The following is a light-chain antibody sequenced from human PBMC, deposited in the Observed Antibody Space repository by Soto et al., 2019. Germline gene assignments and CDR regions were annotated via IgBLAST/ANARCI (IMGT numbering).Light chain of an antibody. Sequence: DIQLTQSPSFLSASVGDTVTITCRASQGMSTYLAWYQQKPGKVPKLLIRSASTLQSGVPPRFSGGGSGTEFTLTIRHPSPCGFGIYYCQQLNGYQLAFGGGTNVEIK. J-gene: IGKJ4*01. CDR1: QGMSTY. V-gene: IGKV1-9*01. CDR2: SAS. CDR3: QQLNGYQLA.